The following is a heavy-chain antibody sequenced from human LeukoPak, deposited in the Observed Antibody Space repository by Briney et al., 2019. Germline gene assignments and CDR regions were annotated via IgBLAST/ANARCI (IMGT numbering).Heavy chain of an antibody. J-gene: IGHJ6*02. CDR3: ARAGYCSGGSCYAYYYYYGMDV. D-gene: IGHD2-15*01. CDR1: GFTFSSYG. V-gene: IGHV3-30*03. CDR2: ISYDGSNK. Sequence: PGGSLRLSCAASGFTFSSYGMHWVRQAPGKGLEWVAVISYDGSNKYYADSVKGRFTISRDNSKNTLYLQMNSLRAEDTAVYYCARAGYCSGGSCYAYYYYYGMDVWGQGTTVTVSS.